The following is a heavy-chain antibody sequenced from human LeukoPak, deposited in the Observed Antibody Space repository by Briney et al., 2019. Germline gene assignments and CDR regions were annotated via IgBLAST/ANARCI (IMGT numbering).Heavy chain of an antibody. Sequence: GRSLRLSCAASGFTFSSYAMHWVRQAPGKGLEWVAVISYDGSNKYYADSVKGRFTISRDNSKNTLYLQMNSLRAEDTAVYYCARDASRYSSSWWYYYYYGMDVWGQGTTVTVSS. D-gene: IGHD6-13*01. CDR3: ARDASRYSSSWWYYYYYGMDV. CDR1: GFTFSSYA. CDR2: ISYDGSNK. J-gene: IGHJ6*02. V-gene: IGHV3-30*04.